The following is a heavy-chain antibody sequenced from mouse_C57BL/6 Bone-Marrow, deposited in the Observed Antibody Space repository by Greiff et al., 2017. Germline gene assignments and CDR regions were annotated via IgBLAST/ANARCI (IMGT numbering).Heavy chain of an antibody. D-gene: IGHD2-5*01. CDR2: IYPGSGSN. Sequence: QVQLKQPGAELVKPGASVKMSCKASGYTFTSYWITWVKQRPGQGLEWIGDIYPGSGSNNYNEKFKSKATLTVDTSASTAYMQLSSLTSEDSAVYYCARPYCSNYWYFDVWGTGTTVTVSS. J-gene: IGHJ1*03. CDR3: ARPYCSNYWYFDV. CDR1: GYTFTSYW. V-gene: IGHV1-55*01.